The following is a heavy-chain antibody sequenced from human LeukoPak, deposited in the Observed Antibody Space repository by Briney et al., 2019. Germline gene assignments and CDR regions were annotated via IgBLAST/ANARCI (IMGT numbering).Heavy chain of an antibody. CDR2: IYQCGGT. Sequence: KPSETLSLTCTVSGYSISSGHYWGWIRQPPGKGLEWIGSIYQCGGTYYNPYLKSRVTISVDTSKNQFSLKLSSVTAADTAVYYCARDCGSSWPRAFDYWGKGTLVTVSS. V-gene: IGHV4-38-2*02. D-gene: IGHD6-13*01. J-gene: IGHJ4*02. CDR3: ARDCGSSWPRAFDY. CDR1: GYSISSGHY.